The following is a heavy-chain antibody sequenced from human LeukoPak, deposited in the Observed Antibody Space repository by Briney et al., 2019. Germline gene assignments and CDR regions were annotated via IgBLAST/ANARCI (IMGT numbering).Heavy chain of an antibody. Sequence: SVKVSCKASGDTFSSYAISWVLQAPGQGLEWMGGIIPIFGTANYAQKFQGRVTITTDESTSTAYMELSSLRSEDTAVYYCASDHDYRAFDYWGQGTLVTVSS. V-gene: IGHV1-69*05. J-gene: IGHJ4*02. CDR3: ASDHDYRAFDY. CDR1: GDTFSSYA. D-gene: IGHD4-11*01. CDR2: IIPIFGTA.